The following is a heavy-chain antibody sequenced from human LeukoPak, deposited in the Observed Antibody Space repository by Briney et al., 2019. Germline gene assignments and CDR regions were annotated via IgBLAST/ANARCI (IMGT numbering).Heavy chain of an antibody. CDR1: GGSFSGYY. CDR3: AREDDGGTNY. D-gene: IGHD1-1*01. J-gene: IGHJ4*02. V-gene: IGHV4-34*01. CDR2: INHSGST. Sequence: SETLSLTCAVYGGSFSGYYWSWIRQPPGKGLEWIGEINHSGSTNYNPSLKSRATISVDTSKNQFSLKLSSVTAADTAVYYCAREDDGGTNYWGQGTLVTVSS.